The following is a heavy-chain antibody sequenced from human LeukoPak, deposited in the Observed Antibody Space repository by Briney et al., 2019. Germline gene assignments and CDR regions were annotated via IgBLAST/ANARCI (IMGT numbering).Heavy chain of an antibody. D-gene: IGHD3-22*01. CDR3: ARADYYDSTGYYHAAFDI. J-gene: IGHJ3*02. Sequence: GGSLRLSCADSGFTFSDYYMSWIRQAPGKGLEWVSCISSSGSSIYYADSVKGRFTISRDNAKNSLYLQMNSLRAEDTAVYYCARADYYDSTGYYHAAFDIRGQGTMVTVSS. CDR1: GFTFSDYY. CDR2: ISSSGSSI. V-gene: IGHV3-11*01.